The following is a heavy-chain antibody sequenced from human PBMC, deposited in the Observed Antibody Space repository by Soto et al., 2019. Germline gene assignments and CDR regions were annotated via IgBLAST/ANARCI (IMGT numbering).Heavy chain of an antibody. CDR1: GFTFSSYG. D-gene: IGHD1-26*01. V-gene: IGHV3-30*18. J-gene: IGHJ4*02. CDR2: ISYDGSNK. CDR3: AKVGGWELLLYYFDY. Sequence: QVQLVESGGGVVQPGRSLRLSCAASGFTFSSYGMHWVRQAPGKGLERVAVISYDGSNKYYADSVKGRFTISRDNSKNTLYLQMNSLRAEDTAVYYCAKVGGWELLLYYFDYWGQGTLVTVSS.